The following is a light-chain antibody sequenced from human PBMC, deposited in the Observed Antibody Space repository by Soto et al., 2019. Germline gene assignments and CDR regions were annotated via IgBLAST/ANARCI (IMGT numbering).Light chain of an antibody. CDR2: DAS. J-gene: IGKJ2*01. V-gene: IGKV1-33*01. CDR1: QDIGNY. Sequence: DIQMTQSPSSLSASVGDRVTITCQASQDIGNYLNWYQQKPGKAPKLLIYDASNLEPGVPFRFSGRGSGTDFTFTINSLQPEDLATYYCQQYVDLPYTFGKGTKLEIK. CDR3: QQYVDLPYT.